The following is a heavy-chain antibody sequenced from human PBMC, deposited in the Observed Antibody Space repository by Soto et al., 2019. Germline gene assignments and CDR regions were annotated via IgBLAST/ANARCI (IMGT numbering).Heavy chain of an antibody. CDR3: ATELRFWESYYYYGMDV. D-gene: IGHD3-3*01. Sequence: SVKVSFKVCGYTHTELSMHLLRHTPRKGLEWMGGFDPDDGETIYAQKFQGRVTMTEDTSTDTAYMELSSLRSEDKAVYYCATELRFWESYYYYGMDVWGQGTTVTVSS. V-gene: IGHV1-24*01. J-gene: IGHJ6*02. CDR1: GYTHTELS. CDR2: FDPDDGET.